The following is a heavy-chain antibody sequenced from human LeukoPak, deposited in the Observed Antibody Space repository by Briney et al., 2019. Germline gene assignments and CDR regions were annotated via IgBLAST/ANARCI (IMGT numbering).Heavy chain of an antibody. CDR3: ARAGYSYGYVGWFDP. J-gene: IGHJ5*02. CDR1: GFTFSSHW. V-gene: IGHV3-7*05. Sequence: PGGSLRLSCAASGFTFSSHWMSWVRQAPGKGLEWVAYIKQDGSEKSYVDSVKGRFTISRDNAKNSLYLQMNSLRPEDTAVYYCARAGYSYGYVGWFDPCGQGTLVTVSS. CDR2: IKQDGSEK. D-gene: IGHD5-18*01.